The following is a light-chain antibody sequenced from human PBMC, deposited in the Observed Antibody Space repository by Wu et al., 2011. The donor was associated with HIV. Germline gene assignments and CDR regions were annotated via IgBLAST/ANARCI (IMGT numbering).Light chain of an antibody. V-gene: IGKV3-11*01. CDR3: QQRGNWPLT. Sequence: APRLLINDASQGTGIPGRFSGSGSVTDFTLTISSLEPEDFALYYCQQRGNWPLTFGQGTRLEIK. J-gene: IGKJ5*01. CDR2: DAS.